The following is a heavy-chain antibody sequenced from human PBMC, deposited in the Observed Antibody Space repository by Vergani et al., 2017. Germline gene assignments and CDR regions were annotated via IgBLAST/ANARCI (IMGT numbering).Heavy chain of an antibody. CDR2: ISGGGGGT. V-gene: IGHV3-23*04. CDR3: ASDLSAQVVVPYYFDY. D-gene: IGHD2-15*01. CDR1: GFTFSNAW. Sequence: EVQLVESGGGLVKPGGSLRLSCAASGFTFSNAWMSWVRQAPGKGLEWVSAISGGGGGTYYADSVKGRFTISRDNSRNTLYLQMNSLRAEDTAVYYCASDLSAQVVVPYYFDYWGQGTLVTVSS. J-gene: IGHJ4*02.